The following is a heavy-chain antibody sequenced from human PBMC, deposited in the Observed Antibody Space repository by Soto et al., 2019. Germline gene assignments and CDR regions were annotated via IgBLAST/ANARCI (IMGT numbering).Heavy chain of an antibody. J-gene: IGHJ4*02. Sequence: GGSLRLSCAASGFTFSSYAMSWVRQAPGKGLEWFSANSGSGGSTYYADSVKGRFTICRDNSKNTLYLQMNSLRAEDTAVYYCAKDSHLSLYYFYSWGQETLVTASS. CDR2: NSGSGGST. CDR3: AKDSHLSLYYFYS. CDR1: GFTFSSYA. V-gene: IGHV3-23*01. D-gene: IGHD3-16*02.